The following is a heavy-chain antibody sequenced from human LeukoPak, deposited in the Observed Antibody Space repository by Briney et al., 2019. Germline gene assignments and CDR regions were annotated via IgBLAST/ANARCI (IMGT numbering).Heavy chain of an antibody. CDR1: GFTFSSYG. V-gene: IGHV3-33*05. CDR2: ISPDGSDE. J-gene: IGHJ4*02. D-gene: IGHD3-3*01. CDR3: ARERQNKDFWSGGDY. Sequence: GGSLRLSCAASGFTFSSYGMHWVRQAPGKGLDWVAGISPDGSDENYADSVKGRFTISRDNAKNSLYLQMNTLRPEDTAVYYCARERQNKDFWSGGDYWGQGTLVTVSS.